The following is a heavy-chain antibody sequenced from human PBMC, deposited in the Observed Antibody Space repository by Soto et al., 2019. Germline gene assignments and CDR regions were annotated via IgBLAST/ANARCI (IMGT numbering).Heavy chain of an antibody. Sequence: ASVKVSCKASGFTFTSSAVQWVRQARGQRLEWIGWIVVGSGNTNYAQKFQERVTITRDMSTSTAYMELSSLRSEDTAVYYCAAVAQRWLHVTFDYWGQGTLVTVSS. CDR3: AAVAQRWLHVTFDY. CDR2: IVVGSGNT. CDR1: GFTFTSSA. V-gene: IGHV1-58*01. D-gene: IGHD5-12*01. J-gene: IGHJ4*02.